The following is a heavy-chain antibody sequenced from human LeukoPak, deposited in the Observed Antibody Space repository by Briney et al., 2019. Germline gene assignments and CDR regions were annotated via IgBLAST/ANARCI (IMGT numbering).Heavy chain of an antibody. CDR3: ATDAFSYPNT. CDR1: GFSVSNFW. J-gene: IGHJ5*02. V-gene: IGHV3-7*01. CDR2: INEDETGK. D-gene: IGHD3-16*01. Sequence: GGSLRLSCTGSGFSVSNFWMAWVRQAPGKGLEWVANINEDETGKYYVDSVKGRFTISRDNAKNSLFLQMNGVRVEDTAVYYCATDAFSYPNTWGQGTQVTVSS.